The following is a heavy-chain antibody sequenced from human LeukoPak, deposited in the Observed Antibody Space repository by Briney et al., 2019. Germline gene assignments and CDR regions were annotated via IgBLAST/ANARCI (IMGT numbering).Heavy chain of an antibody. CDR1: GVTVDSNY. J-gene: IGHJ4*02. Sequence: GGSLRLSCAASGVTVDSNYLSWVRQAPGKGLEWVSTIYTGGNTYYAASVKGRFTISRDFSKNTVFLHMNSLRAEDTAMYYCARGDDSGYYDYFDYWGQGALVTVSS. CDR3: ARGDDSGYYDYFDY. CDR2: IYTGGNT. V-gene: IGHV3-53*01. D-gene: IGHD3-22*01.